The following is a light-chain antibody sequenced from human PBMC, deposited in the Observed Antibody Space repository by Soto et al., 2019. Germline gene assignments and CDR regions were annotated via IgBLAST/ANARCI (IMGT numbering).Light chain of an antibody. J-gene: IGLJ2*01. CDR2: DVN. CDR3: TSWTTSTTMI. V-gene: IGLV2-14*03. CDR1: SSDIAAYIF. Sequence: QSALTQPASVSGSPGQSITISCTGTSSDIAAYIFVSWYQQHPGKAPKLMLYDVNIRPSGVSNRFSGSKSGNTASLTISGLQAEDQADYYCTSWTTSTTMIFGGGTKLTVL.